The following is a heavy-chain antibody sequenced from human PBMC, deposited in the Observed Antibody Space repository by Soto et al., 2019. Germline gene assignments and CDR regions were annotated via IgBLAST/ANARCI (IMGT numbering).Heavy chain of an antibody. CDR2: IWYDGRDK. V-gene: IGHV3-33*01. J-gene: IGHJ4*02. D-gene: IGHD3-16*01. CDR1: GITFSNYG. CDR3: VSCYGYFDN. Sequence: QVQLVESGGGVVQPGRSLRLSCAAYGITFSNYGTHWVRQAPGKGLEWVAVIWYDGRDKYYADSVKGRFTISRDNSKNTLYLQMNSLTADDTAVYYCVSCYGYFDNWGQGTLVTVSS.